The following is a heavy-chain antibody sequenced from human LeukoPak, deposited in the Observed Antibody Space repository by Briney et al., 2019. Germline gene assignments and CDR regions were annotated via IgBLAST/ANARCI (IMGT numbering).Heavy chain of an antibody. J-gene: IGHJ5*02. V-gene: IGHV4-39*07. CDR3: ARGRNYDILTGPQFDP. CDR1: GGSISSGSCY. CDR2: IYYSGST. Sequence: SETLSLTCTVSGGSISSGSCYWSWIRQPPGKGLEWIGSIYYSGSTYYNPSLKSRVTISVDRSKNQFSLKLSSVTAADTAVYYCARGRNYDILTGPQFDPWGQGTLVTVSS. D-gene: IGHD3-9*01.